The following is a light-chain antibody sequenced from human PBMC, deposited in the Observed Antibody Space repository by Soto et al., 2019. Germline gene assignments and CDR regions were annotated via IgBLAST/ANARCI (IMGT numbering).Light chain of an antibody. J-gene: IGLJ1*01. CDR2: ENN. V-gene: IGLV1-51*02. CDR1: SSNNGNNY. Sequence: VLTQPPSVSAAPGQKVTISCSGSSSNNGNNYVSWYQQLPGTAPKLLIYENNKRPSGIPDRFSGSKSGTSATLGITGLQTGDEADYYCGTWDSSLSAGVFGTGTKVTVL. CDR3: GTWDSSLSAGV.